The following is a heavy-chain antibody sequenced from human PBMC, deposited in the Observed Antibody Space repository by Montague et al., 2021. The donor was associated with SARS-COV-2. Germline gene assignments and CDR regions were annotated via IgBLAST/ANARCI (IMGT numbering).Heavy chain of an antibody. Sequence: CAISGASVSSKSVAWNWIRQSPSRGLEWLGRTYYRSKWDSDYAESVKRRLVITPDTSKNQVSLQLNSVIPEDTAVYFCASSGITLTGLDAFDIWGQGTMVTVSS. V-gene: IGHV6-1*01. CDR2: TYYRSKWDS. J-gene: IGHJ3*02. D-gene: IGHD3-9*01. CDR3: ASSGITLTGLDAFDI. CDR1: GASVSSKSVA.